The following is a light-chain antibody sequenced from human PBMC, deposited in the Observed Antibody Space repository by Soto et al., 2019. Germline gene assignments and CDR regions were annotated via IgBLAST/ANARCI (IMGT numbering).Light chain of an antibody. CDR1: QSLASA. CDR3: QQYKDWPPT. Sequence: EIVVTQSPATLSVSPGESVTLSCRASQSLASALAWYQQKPGQVPRPLIYGATARAPGVPASFSGSGSETEFTLTISSLQSEDVAVYYCQQYKDWPPTFGQGTKVEIK. V-gene: IGKV3-15*01. J-gene: IGKJ1*01. CDR2: GAT.